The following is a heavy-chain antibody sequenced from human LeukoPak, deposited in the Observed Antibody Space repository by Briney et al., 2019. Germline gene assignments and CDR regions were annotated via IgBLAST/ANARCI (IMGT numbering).Heavy chain of an antibody. V-gene: IGHV3-30*04. Sequence: GRSLRLSCAASGFTFNIYSMHWVRQAPGKGLEWVAVISPDGSSENYADSVRGRFTISRDNSKNTLYLQMNSLRAEDTAVYYCARGGDIVVVVAARDWYFDLWGRGTLVTVSS. CDR2: ISPDGSSE. CDR1: GFTFNIYS. D-gene: IGHD2-15*01. J-gene: IGHJ2*01. CDR3: ARGGDIVVVVAARDWYFDL.